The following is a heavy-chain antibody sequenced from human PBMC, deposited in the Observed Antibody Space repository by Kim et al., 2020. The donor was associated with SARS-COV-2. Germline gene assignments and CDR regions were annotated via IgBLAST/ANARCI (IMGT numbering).Heavy chain of an antibody. D-gene: IGHD3-22*01. V-gene: IGHV4-31*03. CDR2: IYYSGST. CDR1: GGSISSGGYY. CDR3: ARDRGYDSSGQTSYFDY. J-gene: IGHJ4*02. Sequence: SETLSLTCTVSGGSISSGGYYWSWIRQHPGKGLEWIGYIYYSGSTYYNPSLKSRVTISVDTSKNQFSLKLRSVTAADTAVYYCARDRGYDSSGQTSYFDYWGQGTLVTVSS.